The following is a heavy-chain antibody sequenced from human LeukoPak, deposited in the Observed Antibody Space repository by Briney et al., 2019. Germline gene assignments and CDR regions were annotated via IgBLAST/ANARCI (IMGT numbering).Heavy chain of an antibody. D-gene: IGHD3-10*01. CDR1: GFTVNSNY. V-gene: IGHV3-53*01. CDR2: IYGGGST. J-gene: IGHJ4*02. Sequence: PGGSLRLSCAASGFTVNSNYMSWVRQAPGKGLEWVSVIYGGGSTNFADSVKGRFTVSRDNSKNTLYLQMNSLRAEDTAVYYCARYYYPSGSFDYWGQGTLVTVSS. CDR3: ARYYYPSGSFDY.